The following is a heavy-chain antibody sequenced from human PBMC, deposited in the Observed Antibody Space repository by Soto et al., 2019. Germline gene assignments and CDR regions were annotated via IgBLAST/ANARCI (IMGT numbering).Heavy chain of an antibody. CDR1: GFTVSSNY. Sequence: EVPLVESGGGLIQPGGSLRLSCAASGFTVSSNYMSWVRQAPGKGLEWVSVIYSGGSTYYADSVKGRFTISRDNSKNTLYLQMNSLRAEDTAVYYCASSYSYGYLYYYYGMDVWGQGTTVTVSS. V-gene: IGHV3-53*01. CDR3: ASSYSYGYLYYYYGMDV. J-gene: IGHJ6*02. CDR2: IYSGGST. D-gene: IGHD5-18*01.